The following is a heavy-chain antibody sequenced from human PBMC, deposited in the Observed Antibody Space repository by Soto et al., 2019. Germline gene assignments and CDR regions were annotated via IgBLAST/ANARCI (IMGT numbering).Heavy chain of an antibody. Sequence: SSETLSLTCAVYGGSFSGYYWSWIRQPPGKGLEWIGEINHSGSTNYNPSLKSRVTISVDTSKNQFSLKLSSVTAADTAVYYCARLGPRGVDYWGQGTLVTVSS. J-gene: IGHJ4*02. CDR1: GGSFSGYY. CDR2: INHSGST. CDR3: ARLGPRGVDY. D-gene: IGHD3-10*01. V-gene: IGHV4-34*01.